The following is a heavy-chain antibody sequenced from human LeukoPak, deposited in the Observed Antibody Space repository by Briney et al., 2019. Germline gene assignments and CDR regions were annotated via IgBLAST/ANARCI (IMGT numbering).Heavy chain of an antibody. J-gene: IGHJ5*02. V-gene: IGHV4-38-2*02. CDR2: IYHSGST. D-gene: IGHD2-15*01. Sequence: KSSETLSLTCTVSGYSISSGYYWGWIRQPPGKGLEWIGSIYHSGSTYYNPSLKSRVTISVDTSKNQFSLKLSSVTAADTAVYYCARSPYCSGGSCYSREWVSENWFDPWGQGTLVTVSS. CDR1: GYSISSGYY. CDR3: ARSPYCSGGSCYSREWVSENWFDP.